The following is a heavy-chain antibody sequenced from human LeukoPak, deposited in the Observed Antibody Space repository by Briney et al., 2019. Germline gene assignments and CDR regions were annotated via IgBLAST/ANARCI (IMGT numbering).Heavy chain of an antibody. CDR2: IHYSGNT. CDR1: GGSINNYY. CDR3: ARRQGPYGMDV. V-gene: IGHV4-59*12. J-gene: IGHJ6*02. Sequence: KPSETLSLTCTVSGGSINNYYWSWIRQPPGKGLEWIGYIHYSGNTNYNPSLKSRVTISVDTSKNNFSLKLSSVAAADTAVYYCARRQGPYGMDVWGQGTTVTVSS.